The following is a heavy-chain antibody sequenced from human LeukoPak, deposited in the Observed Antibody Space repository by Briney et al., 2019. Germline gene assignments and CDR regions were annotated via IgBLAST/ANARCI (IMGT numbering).Heavy chain of an antibody. Sequence: GGSLRLSCAASGFAFSSYAMSWVRQAPGKGLEWVSAISGSGGRTYYADSVKGRFTISRDNSKNTLYLQMNILRPKDTDVYYCAKDPIAAAHSNWFDPWGQGTLVTVSS. D-gene: IGHD6-13*01. CDR1: GFAFSSYA. CDR2: ISGSGGRT. J-gene: IGHJ5*02. CDR3: AKDPIAAAHSNWFDP. V-gene: IGHV3-23*01.